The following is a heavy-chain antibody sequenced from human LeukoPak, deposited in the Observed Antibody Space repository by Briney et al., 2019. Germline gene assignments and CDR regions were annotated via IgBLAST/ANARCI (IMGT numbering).Heavy chain of an antibody. CDR3: ARVLGPHYDILTGYRRYYFDY. CDR1: GGSIRSYY. J-gene: IGHJ4*02. D-gene: IGHD3-9*01. V-gene: IGHV4-59*01. Sequence: SETLALTCTVSGGSIRSYYWSWIWQPPGKGLEWIGYIYYSGSTNYNPSLKSRVTISVDTSKNQFSLKLSSVTAADTAVYYCARVLGPHYDILTGYRRYYFDYWGQGTLVTVSS. CDR2: IYYSGST.